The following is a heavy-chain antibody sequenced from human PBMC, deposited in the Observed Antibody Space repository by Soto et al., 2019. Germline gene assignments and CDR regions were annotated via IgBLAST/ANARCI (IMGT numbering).Heavy chain of an antibody. Sequence: QITLTESGPTLVKPTQTLTLTCTFSGFSFSTSAVGVGWIRQPPGKALEWLALIYWDDDKRYSPFLKSRLTITKEASTNQVVLTMPNIDPVDKGTYYCAHLCWDASGTRYYFDYWGQGTLVTVSS. D-gene: IGHD6-13*01. CDR1: GFSFSTSAVG. J-gene: IGHJ4*02. CDR2: IYWDDDK. V-gene: IGHV2-5*02. CDR3: AHLCWDASGTRYYFDY.